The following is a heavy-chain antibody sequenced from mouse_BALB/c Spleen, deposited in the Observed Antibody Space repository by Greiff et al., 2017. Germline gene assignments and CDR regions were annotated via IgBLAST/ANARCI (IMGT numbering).Heavy chain of an antibody. CDR3: ARDYGSRFDY. J-gene: IGHJ2*01. Sequence: QVQLQQSGAELVRPGSSVKISCKASGYAFSSYWMNWVKQRPGQGLEWIGQIYPGDGDTNYNGKFKGKATLTADKSSSTAYMQLSSLTSEDSTVYFCARDYGSRFDYWGQGTTLTVSS. CDR2: IYPGDGDT. D-gene: IGHD1-1*01. CDR1: GYAFSSYW. V-gene: IGHV1-80*01.